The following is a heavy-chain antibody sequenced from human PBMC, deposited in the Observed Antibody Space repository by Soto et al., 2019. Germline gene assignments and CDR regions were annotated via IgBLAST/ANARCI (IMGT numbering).Heavy chain of an antibody. Sequence: PGGSLRLSCAASGFTFSSYWMHWVRQAPGKGLVRVSRINSDGSSTSYADSVKGRFTISRDNAKNTLYLQMNSLRAEDTAVYYCARDCSSTSCKYYYGMDVWGQGTTVTVSS. CDR2: INSDGSST. CDR3: ARDCSSTSCKYYYGMDV. D-gene: IGHD2-2*01. J-gene: IGHJ6*02. CDR1: GFTFSSYW. V-gene: IGHV3-74*01.